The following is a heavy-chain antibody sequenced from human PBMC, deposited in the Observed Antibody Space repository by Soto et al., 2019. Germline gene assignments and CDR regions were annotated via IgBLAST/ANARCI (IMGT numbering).Heavy chain of an antibody. CDR1: GFSFNNYD. V-gene: IGHV3-13*04. CDR2: IGTSGDT. Sequence: EVQLVESGGGLVPPGGSLRLSCAASGFSFNNYDMHWVRQATGKGLEWVAAIGTSGDTYYADSVKGRFTISRENGKDSLYVQMSRLRAGDSAVYYRARGGLNWAYYFYGMDVWCRGTTVTVS. CDR3: ARGGLNWAYYFYGMDV. J-gene: IGHJ6*02. D-gene: IGHD3-16*01.